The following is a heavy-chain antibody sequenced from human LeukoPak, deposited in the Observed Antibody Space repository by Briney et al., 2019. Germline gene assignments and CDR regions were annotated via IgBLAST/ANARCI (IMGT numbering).Heavy chain of an antibody. V-gene: IGHV3-64*01. CDR1: GFTFSSYA. CDR2: ISSNGGST. CDR3: ARDRAFDI. Sequence: GGSLRLSCAASGFTFSSYAMHWVRQAPGEGLEYVSAISSNGGSTYYANSVKGRFTISRDNSKNTLYLQMGSLRAEDMAVYYCARDRAFDIWGQGTMVTVSS. J-gene: IGHJ3*02.